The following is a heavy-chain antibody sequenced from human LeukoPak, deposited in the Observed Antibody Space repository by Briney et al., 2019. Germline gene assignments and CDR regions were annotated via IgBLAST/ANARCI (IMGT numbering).Heavy chain of an antibody. CDR1: GFTFSSYA. V-gene: IGHV4-59*04. Sequence: PGGSLRLSCAASGFTFSSYAMSWVRQAPGKGLEWIGNIHNSESTYYNPSLKSRVTMSVDTSKNQFSLKLSSVTAADTAVYYCARQVTFGYAFAYYFDYWGQGSLVTVSS. CDR3: ARQVTFGYAFAYYFDY. J-gene: IGHJ4*02. CDR2: IHNSEST. D-gene: IGHD3-9*01.